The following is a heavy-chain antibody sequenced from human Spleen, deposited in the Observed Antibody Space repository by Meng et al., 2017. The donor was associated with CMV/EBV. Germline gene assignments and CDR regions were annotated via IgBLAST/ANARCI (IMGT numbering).Heavy chain of an antibody. CDR1: GFRFSFYG. J-gene: IGHJ4*02. CDR3: AREGYYGARSLVDY. D-gene: IGHD4/OR15-4a*01. Sequence: GESLKISCAASGFRFSFYGMHWVRQAPGKGLEWVAFIRYDGNNKAYGDSVKGRFTISRDNAKNTLYLQLNSLRAEDTAVYYCAREGYYGARSLVDYWGQGTLVTVSS. V-gene: IGHV3-30*02. CDR2: IRYDGNNK.